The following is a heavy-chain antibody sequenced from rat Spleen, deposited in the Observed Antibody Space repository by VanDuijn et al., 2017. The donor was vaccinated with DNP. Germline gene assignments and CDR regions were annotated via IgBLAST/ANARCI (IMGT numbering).Heavy chain of an antibody. V-gene: IGHV4-2*01. CDR1: EFNFNDYW. D-gene: IGHD2-2*01. CDR3: AREDKGVDA. CDR2: INKDSSTI. J-gene: IGHJ4*01. Sequence: EVKLVESGGGLVQPGRSLKLSCAASEFNFNDYWMGWVRQAPGKGLEWIGQINKDSSTISYSPSLKNKFTISRDNAQNTLYLQMSKLGSEDTAIYYCAREDKGVDAWGQGASVTVSS.